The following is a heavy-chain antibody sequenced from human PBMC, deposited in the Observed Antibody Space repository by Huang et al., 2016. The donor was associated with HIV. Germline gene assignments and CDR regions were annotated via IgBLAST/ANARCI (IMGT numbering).Heavy chain of an antibody. J-gene: IGHJ2*01. CDR2: INDSGNC. V-gene: IGHV4-34*02. D-gene: IGHD3-22*01. CDR3: ARVKWFQARSWNFDL. CDR1: GGSVSGYY. Sequence: QVQLQQWGAGVLKPSETVSLTCGVNGGSVSGYYWNWIRQPPGKGLEWIGAINDSGNCNYKPALKSSVSISVAASKNQVSLKGTSVTAADSAVYYCARVKWFQARSWNFDLWGRGTLVTVSS.